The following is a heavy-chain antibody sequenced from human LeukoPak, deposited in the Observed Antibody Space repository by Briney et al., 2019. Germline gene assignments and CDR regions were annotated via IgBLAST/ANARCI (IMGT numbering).Heavy chain of an antibody. V-gene: IGHV3-48*04. Sequence: GGSLRLSCAASGFTFSGYWMYWVRHAPGKGLEWASYINRGGGIAYYVDSVRGRFTISRDNTKNALYLQMNSLRAEDTAVYYCAALWFDPWGQGTLVTVPS. CDR3: AALWFDP. CDR1: GFTFSGYW. J-gene: IGHJ5*02. CDR2: INRGGGIA.